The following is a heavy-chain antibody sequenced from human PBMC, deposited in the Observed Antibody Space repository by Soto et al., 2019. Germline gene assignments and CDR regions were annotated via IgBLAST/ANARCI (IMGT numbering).Heavy chain of an antibody. Sequence: GWSLRLSCAASGFTFSSYGMHWVRQAPGKGLVWAAVISYGGSNKYYADSVKGRFTISRDTSKNTLYLQMTSLRAEATPVYYCAKGGWLQFGLYYFDYWGQGTLVTVA. V-gene: IGHV3-30*18. CDR2: ISYGGSNK. CDR1: GFTFSSYG. CDR3: AKGGWLQFGLYYFDY. J-gene: IGHJ4*02. D-gene: IGHD5-12*01.